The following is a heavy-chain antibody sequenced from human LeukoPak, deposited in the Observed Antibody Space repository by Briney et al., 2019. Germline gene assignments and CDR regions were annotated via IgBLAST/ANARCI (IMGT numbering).Heavy chain of an antibody. Sequence: SETLSLTCTVSGYSISSGYYWGWIRQPPGKGLEWIGSIYHSGSTYYNPSLKSRVTISVDTSKNQFSLKLSSVTAADTAVYYCARYCSGGSCYFDYFDYWGQGTLVTVSS. CDR3: ARYCSGGSCYFDYFDY. D-gene: IGHD2-15*01. J-gene: IGHJ4*02. V-gene: IGHV4-38-2*02. CDR2: IYHSGST. CDR1: GYSISSGYY.